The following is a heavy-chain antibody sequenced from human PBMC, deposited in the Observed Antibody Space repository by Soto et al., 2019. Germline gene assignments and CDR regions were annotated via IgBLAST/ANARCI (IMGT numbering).Heavy chain of an antibody. CDR3: ARVEDYGTAYGMDV. V-gene: IGHV3-30*03. D-gene: IGHD4-17*01. CDR1: GFTFSSYG. J-gene: IGHJ6*02. Sequence: QVQLVESGGGVVQPGRSLRLSCAASGFTFSSYGMHWVRQAPGKGLEWVAVISYDGSNKYYADSVKGRFTISRDNSKNALYLQMNSLRAEDTAVYYCARVEDYGTAYGMDVWGQGTTVTVSS. CDR2: ISYDGSNK.